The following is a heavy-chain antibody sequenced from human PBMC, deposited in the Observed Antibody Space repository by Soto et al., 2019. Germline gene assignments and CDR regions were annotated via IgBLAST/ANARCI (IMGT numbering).Heavy chain of an antibody. V-gene: IGHV4-61*01. CDR2: ISHSGST. J-gene: IGHJ5*02. Sequence: QLQLQESGPGLVKPSETLSLTCTVSGDSVSSDSYYWSWIRQPPGKRLEWIGYISHSGSTSYNPSLQSRVSMSIDTSKNQFFLELSSVTAADTAIYYCAIEGGVLRLSNWLDPWGQGTLVTVSA. CDR1: GDSVSSDSYY. CDR3: AIEGGVLRLSNWLDP. D-gene: IGHD3-3*01.